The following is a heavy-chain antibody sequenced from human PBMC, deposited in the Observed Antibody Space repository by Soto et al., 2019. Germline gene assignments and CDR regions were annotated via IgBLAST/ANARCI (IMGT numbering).Heavy chain of an antibody. Sequence: SLRLSCAATGFMFGTYWMSWVRQAPGKGLEWVANIKHDGNEKYYADSVKGRFTVSRDNVKNFLHLQMSSLRGDDTGVYFCVRATLSWGHYYFRGLDVWGQGTTVTVSS. CDR2: IKHDGNEK. CDR3: VRATLSWGHYYFRGLDV. J-gene: IGHJ6*02. V-gene: IGHV3-7*01. D-gene: IGHD3-22*01. CDR1: GFMFGTYW.